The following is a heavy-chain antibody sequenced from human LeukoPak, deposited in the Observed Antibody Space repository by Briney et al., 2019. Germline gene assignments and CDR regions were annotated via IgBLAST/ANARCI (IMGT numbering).Heavy chain of an antibody. CDR1: GFTFSSYS. CDR2: ISSSSSYI. J-gene: IGHJ4*02. CDR3: ARDRAVVWGFDY. V-gene: IGHV3-21*01. D-gene: IGHD2-8*02. Sequence: AGGSLRLSCAASGFTFSSYSMNWVRQAPGKGLEWVSSISSSSSYIYSADSVKGRFTISRDNAKNSLYLQMNSLRAEDTAVYYCARDRAVVWGFDYWGQGTLVTVSS.